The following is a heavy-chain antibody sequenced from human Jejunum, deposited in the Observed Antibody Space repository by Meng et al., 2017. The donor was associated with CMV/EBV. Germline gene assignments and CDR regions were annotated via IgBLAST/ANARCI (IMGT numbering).Heavy chain of an antibody. CDR2: ISSSGNYM. CDR3: AREISMVRGGAE. V-gene: IGHV3-21*01. CDR1: GFSFNYYG. J-gene: IGHJ4*02. Sequence: EAAGFSFNYYGMSWVRQAPGKGLEWVSSISSSGNYMYSADSVKGRFTISRDSAKDSLYLQMNSLRVEDTAVYYCAREISMVRGGAEWGQGTLVTVSS. D-gene: IGHD3-10*01.